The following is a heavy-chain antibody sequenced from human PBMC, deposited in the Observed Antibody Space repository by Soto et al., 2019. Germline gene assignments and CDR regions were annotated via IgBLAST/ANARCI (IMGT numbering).Heavy chain of an antibody. CDR3: AKDRGCSGWPEFDC. D-gene: IGHD6-19*01. CDR1: GFTFSSYI. V-gene: IGHV3-23*01. CDR2: ITADGGGT. Sequence: EVQLLESGGGLGQPGGSLRLSCTASGFTFSSYIMNWVRQAPGKGLEWISTITADGGGTFYADSVKGRFTISRDNSKNTLYLQMDNLRAEDTALYYCAKDRGCSGWPEFDCWGQGTQVTVSS. J-gene: IGHJ4*02.